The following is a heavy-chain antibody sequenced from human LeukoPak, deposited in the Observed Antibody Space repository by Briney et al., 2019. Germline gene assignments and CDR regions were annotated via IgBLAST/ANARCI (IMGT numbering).Heavy chain of an antibody. CDR3: ARGANWFDP. CDR2: IYYSGST. V-gene: IGHV4-59*01. J-gene: IGHJ5*02. D-gene: IGHD3-16*01. CDR1: GGSISSYY. Sequence: SETLSLTCTVSGGSISSYYWSWIRQPPGKGLEWIGYIYYSGSTNYNPSLKSRVTISVDTCKNQFSLKLSSVTAADTAVYYCARGANWFDPWGQGTLVTVSS.